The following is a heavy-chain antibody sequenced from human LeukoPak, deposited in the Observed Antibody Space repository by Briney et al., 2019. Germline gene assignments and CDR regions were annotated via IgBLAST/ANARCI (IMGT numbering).Heavy chain of an antibody. D-gene: IGHD3-10*01. CDR1: GGSFSGYY. CDR3: ARTNSGSYYF. CDR2: INHSGST. V-gene: IGHV4-34*01. J-gene: IGHJ4*02. Sequence: SETLSLTCAVYGGSFSGYYWSWIRQPPGKGLEWIGEINHSGSTNYNPSLKSRVTISVDTSKNQFSLKLSSVTAADTAVYYCARTNSGSYYFWGQGTLVTVSS.